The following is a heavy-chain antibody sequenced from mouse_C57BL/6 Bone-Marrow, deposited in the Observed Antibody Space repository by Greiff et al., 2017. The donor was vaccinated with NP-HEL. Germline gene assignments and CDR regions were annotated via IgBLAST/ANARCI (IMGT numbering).Heavy chain of an antibody. CDR3: ARKYYSSSSYFDY. CDR1: GYTFTNYW. D-gene: IGHD1-1*01. J-gene: IGHJ2*01. CDR2: IYPGGGYT. V-gene: IGHV1-63*01. Sequence: QVQLQQSGAELVRPGTSVKMSCKASGYTFTNYWIGWAKQRPGHGLEWIGDIYPGGGYTNYNEKFKGKATLTADKSSSTAYMQFSSLTSEDSAIYYCARKYYSSSSYFDYWGQGTTLTVSS.